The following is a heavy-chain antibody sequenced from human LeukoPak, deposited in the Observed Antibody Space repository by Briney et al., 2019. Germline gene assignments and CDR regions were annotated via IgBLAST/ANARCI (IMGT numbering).Heavy chain of an antibody. Sequence: GGSLRLSCAASGFIVNDYWMSWVRQAPGKGLEWVANIKKDGSDKYYVDSVKGRFSISRDNAKNSLYLQMNSLRVEDTAVYYCARDGDYFDYWGQGTPVTVSS. D-gene: IGHD4-17*01. CDR2: IKKDGSDK. V-gene: IGHV3-7*01. CDR1: GFIVNDYW. CDR3: ARDGDYFDY. J-gene: IGHJ4*02.